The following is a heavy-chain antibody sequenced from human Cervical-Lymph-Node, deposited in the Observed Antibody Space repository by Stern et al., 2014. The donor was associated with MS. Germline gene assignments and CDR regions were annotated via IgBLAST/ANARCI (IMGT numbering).Heavy chain of an antibody. V-gene: IGHV4-31*03. CDR2: IYYRGST. Sequence: VQLVESGPRLVKPSQTLSLTCTVSGGSISSSLYYWSWIRQHPAEGLVWIGYIYYRGSTYYNPSLKSRVTISVDTSNNQFSLKLSSVTVADTAVYYCARRSSTRAFDIWGQGTMVTVSS. D-gene: IGHD2-2*01. CDR1: GGSISSSLYY. CDR3: ARRSSTRAFDI. J-gene: IGHJ3*02.